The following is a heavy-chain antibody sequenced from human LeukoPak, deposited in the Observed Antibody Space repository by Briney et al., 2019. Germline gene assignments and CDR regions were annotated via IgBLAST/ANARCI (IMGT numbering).Heavy chain of an antibody. J-gene: IGHJ3*01. V-gene: IGHV5-51*01. CDR1: GYMFTTYW. CDR3: AGPRIAAAFDAFDV. Sequence: GESLKISCKGSGYMFTTYWVGWMRQMPGKGLEWIGTIYPGDSDTRYSPSFQGQVTISADKSISTAYLQWSSLKASDTAMYYCAGPRIAAAFDAFDVWGQGTMVTVSP. D-gene: IGHD6-13*01. CDR2: IYPGDSDT.